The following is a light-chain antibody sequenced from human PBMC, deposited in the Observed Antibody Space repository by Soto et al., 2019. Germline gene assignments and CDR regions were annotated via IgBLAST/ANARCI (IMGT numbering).Light chain of an antibody. CDR1: QNINTY. CDR2: DAA. CDR3: QQTSSAPFT. Sequence: DIQMTQSPYSLSAAVGDRVTIACRASQNINTYLNWYQQKPGKAPKLLMFDAASLQSGVPSRFSVSGSRTDFTLTITSLQPEDFATYYCQQTSSAPFTFGPGTKVDIK. J-gene: IGKJ3*01. V-gene: IGKV1-39*01.